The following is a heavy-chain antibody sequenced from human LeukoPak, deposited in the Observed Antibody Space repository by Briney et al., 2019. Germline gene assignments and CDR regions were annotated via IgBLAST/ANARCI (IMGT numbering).Heavy chain of an antibody. V-gene: IGHV3-66*01. CDR1: GFTFSSYA. J-gene: IGHJ4*02. D-gene: IGHD3-10*01. Sequence: GSLRLSCAASGFTFSSYAMSWVRQAPGKGLEWVSVIYSGGSTYYADSVKGRFTISRDNSKNTLYLQMNSLRAEDTAVYYCATYGSGSYYRHYWGQGTLVTVSS. CDR2: IYSGGST. CDR3: ATYGSGSYYRHY.